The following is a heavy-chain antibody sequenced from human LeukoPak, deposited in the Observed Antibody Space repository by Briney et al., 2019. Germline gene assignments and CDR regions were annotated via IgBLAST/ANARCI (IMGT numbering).Heavy chain of an antibody. Sequence: GGSLRLSCAAPGFTFSSYSMNWVRQAPGKGLEWVSYISSSSTIYYADSVKGRFTISRDNAKNSLYLQMNSLRAEDTAVYYCARDVTYWGQGTVVTVSS. CDR3: ARDVTY. J-gene: IGHJ4*02. CDR2: ISSSSTI. CDR1: GFTFSSYS. V-gene: IGHV3-48*01.